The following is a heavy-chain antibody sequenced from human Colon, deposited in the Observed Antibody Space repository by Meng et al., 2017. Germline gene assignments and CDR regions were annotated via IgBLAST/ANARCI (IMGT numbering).Heavy chain of an antibody. CDR1: GGSVISNSYY. V-gene: IGHV4-61*01. CDR2: IYYNGST. J-gene: IGHJ5*02. CDR3: ARDSGYDKNWFDP. D-gene: IGHD5-12*01. Sequence: VQLQESGPGLVRPSETLSLPCTVSGGSVISNSYYWSWIRQPPGKGLEWIGFIYYNGSTNYNPSLKSRVTISVDTSKNQFSLKVSSVTAADTAVYYCARDSGYDKNWFDPWGQGTLVTVSS.